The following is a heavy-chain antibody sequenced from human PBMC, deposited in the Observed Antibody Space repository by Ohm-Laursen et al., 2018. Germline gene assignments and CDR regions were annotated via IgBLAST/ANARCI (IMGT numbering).Heavy chain of an antibody. CDR3: AREYSGNYRFDP. D-gene: IGHD1-26*01. J-gene: IGHJ5*02. CDR2: IDSDGSST. V-gene: IGHV3-74*01. Sequence: SLRLSCTASGFTFSSYAMSWVRQAPGKGLVWVSRIDSDGSSTSYADSVKGRFTISRDNTKNTLYLQMNSLRAEDTAVYYCAREYSGNYRFDPWGQGTLVTVSS. CDR1: GFTFSSYA.